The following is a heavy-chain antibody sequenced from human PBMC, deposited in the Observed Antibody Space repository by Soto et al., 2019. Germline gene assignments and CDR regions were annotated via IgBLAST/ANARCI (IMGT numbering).Heavy chain of an antibody. CDR3: AKVPSHYYYYYMDV. CDR1: GFTFSSYG. CDR2: ISYDGSNK. V-gene: IGHV3-30*18. J-gene: IGHJ6*03. Sequence: GGSLRLSCAASGFTFSSYGMHWVRQAPGKGLEWVAVISYDGSNKYYADSVKGRFTISRDNSKNTLYLQMNSLRAEDTAVYYCAKVPSHYYYYYMDVWGKGTTVTVSS.